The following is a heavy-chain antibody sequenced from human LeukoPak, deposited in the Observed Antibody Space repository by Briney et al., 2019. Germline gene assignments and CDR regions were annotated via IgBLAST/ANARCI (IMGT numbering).Heavy chain of an antibody. V-gene: IGHV4-30-2*01. CDR1: GGSISRGGYS. J-gene: IGHJ4*02. CDR3: ASSNYFDSSTYRFDY. Sequence: SETLSLTCVVSGGSISRGGYSWSWIRQPPGKALEWIGHIYHSGATYYNPSLKSRVTMSVDRSMNEFSLKLTSVTAADTAVYYCASSNYFDSSTYRFDYWGQGTLSPSPQ. D-gene: IGHD3-22*01. CDR2: IYHSGAT.